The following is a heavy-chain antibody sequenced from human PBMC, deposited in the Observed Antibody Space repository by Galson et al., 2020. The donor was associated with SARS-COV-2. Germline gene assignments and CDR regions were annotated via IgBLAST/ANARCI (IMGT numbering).Heavy chain of an antibody. J-gene: IGHJ6*02. CDR2: IKQDGSEK. V-gene: IGHV3-7*01. CDR1: GFTFSSYW. CDR3: ARDGIAAAGYYYYYGMDV. D-gene: IGHD6-13*01. Sequence: TGGSLRLSCAASGFTFSSYWMSWVRQAPGKGLEWVANIKQDGSEKYYVDSVKGRFTISRDNAKNSLYLQMNSLRAEDTAVYYCARDGIAAAGYYYYYGMDVWGQGTTVTVSS.